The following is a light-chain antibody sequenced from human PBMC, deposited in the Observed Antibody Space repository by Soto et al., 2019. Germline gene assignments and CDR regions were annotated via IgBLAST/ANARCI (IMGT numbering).Light chain of an antibody. CDR1: QSVHSSY. V-gene: IGKV3-20*01. J-gene: IGKJ4*01. CDR2: GPS. Sequence: VLTQSPGTLSLSPGERATLSCGASQSVHSSYIAWYPQKPGQAPRLLVYGPSYRAAGIPDRFSGGGSGTEFTLTISRLEPEDCAVYYCRYYGATALTFGGGTKVEI. CDR3: RYYGATALT.